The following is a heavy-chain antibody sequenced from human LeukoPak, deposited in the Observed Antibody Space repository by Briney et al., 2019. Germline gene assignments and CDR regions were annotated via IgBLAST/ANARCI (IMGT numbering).Heavy chain of an antibody. J-gene: IGHJ4*02. CDR2: ISYDGSNK. CDR3: AKVDATYGSGSYYPWVY. Sequence: GRSLRLSCAASGFTFSSYAMHWVRQAPGKGLEWVAVISYDGSNKYYADSVKGRFTISRDNSKNTLYLQMNTLRAEDTAVYYCAKVDATYGSGSYYPWVYWGQGTLVTVSS. V-gene: IGHV3-30-3*01. CDR1: GFTFSSYA. D-gene: IGHD3-10*01.